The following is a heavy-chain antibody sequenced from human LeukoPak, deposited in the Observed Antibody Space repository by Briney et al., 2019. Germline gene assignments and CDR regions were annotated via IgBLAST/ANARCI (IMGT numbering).Heavy chain of an antibody. CDR2: INPNSGGT. CDR3: ARDRTSVGATTSFDY. D-gene: IGHD1-26*01. Sequence: ASVKVSCKASGYTFTGYYMHWVRQAPGQGLEWMGWINPNSGGTNYAQKLQGRVTMTTDTSTSTAYMELRSLRSDDTAVYYCARDRTSVGATTSFDYWGQGTLVTVSS. V-gene: IGHV1-2*02. J-gene: IGHJ4*02. CDR1: GYTFTGYY.